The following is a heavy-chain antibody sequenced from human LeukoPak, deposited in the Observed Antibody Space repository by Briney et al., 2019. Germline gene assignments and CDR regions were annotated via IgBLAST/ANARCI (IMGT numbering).Heavy chain of an antibody. D-gene: IGHD3-3*01. V-gene: IGHV4-38-2*01. CDR1: GYSISSGYY. CDR2: IYHSGST. Sequence: PSETLSLTRAVSGYSISSGYYWGWIRQPPGKGLEWIGSIYHSGSTYYNPSLKSRVTISVDTSKNQFSLKLRSVTAADTAVYYCARASYYDFRKAFDIWGQGTMVTVSS. J-gene: IGHJ3*02. CDR3: ARASYYDFRKAFDI.